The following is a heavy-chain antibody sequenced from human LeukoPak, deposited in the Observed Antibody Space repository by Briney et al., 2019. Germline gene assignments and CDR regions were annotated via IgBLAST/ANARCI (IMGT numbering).Heavy chain of an antibody. V-gene: IGHV4-4*07. CDR1: GGSISSFY. CDR3: ARGQEGSGGITRFDP. CDR2: INTSGST. Sequence: KTSETLSLTCTVSGGSISSFYWSWIRQPAGKGLEWIGRINTSGSTNYNPSLKSRVTISLDKSKNQFSLSLRSVTAADTAVYYCARGQEGSGGITRFDPWGQGTLVTVSS. J-gene: IGHJ5*02. D-gene: IGHD2-15*01.